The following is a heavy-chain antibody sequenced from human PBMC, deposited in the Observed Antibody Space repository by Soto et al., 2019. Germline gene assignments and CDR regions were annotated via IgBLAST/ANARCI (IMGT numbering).Heavy chain of an antibody. D-gene: IGHD3-10*01. V-gene: IGHV3-48*01. CDR1: GFTFSSYS. Sequence: GGSLRLSCAASGFTFSSYSMNWVRQAPGKGLEWVSYISSSSTIYYADSVKGRFTISRDNAKNSLYLQMNSLRAEDTAVYYCARDEVGEGYYGLVKLQTHYYYYMDVWGKGTTVTVSS. CDR3: ARDEVGEGYYGLVKLQTHYYYYMDV. CDR2: ISSSSTI. J-gene: IGHJ6*03.